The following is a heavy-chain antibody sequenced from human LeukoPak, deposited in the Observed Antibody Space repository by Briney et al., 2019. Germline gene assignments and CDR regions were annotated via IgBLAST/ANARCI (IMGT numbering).Heavy chain of an antibody. V-gene: IGHV4-39*07. D-gene: IGHD3-3*01. Sequence: SETLSLTCTVSGGSISSSSYYWGWIRQPPGKGLEWIGSTYYSGSTYYNPSLKSRVTISVDTSKNQFSLKLSSVTAADTAVYYCARGPGVLGQNWFDPWGQGTLVTVSS. CDR1: GGSISSSSYY. CDR3: ARGPGVLGQNWFDP. J-gene: IGHJ5*02. CDR2: TYYSGST.